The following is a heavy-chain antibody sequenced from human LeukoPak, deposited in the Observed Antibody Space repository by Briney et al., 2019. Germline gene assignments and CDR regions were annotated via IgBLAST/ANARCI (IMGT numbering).Heavy chain of an antibody. CDR3: ARDGGDEPDCSSTSCPT. D-gene: IGHD2-2*01. CDR2: IYYSGST. V-gene: IGHV4-31*02. Sequence: LRLSCAASGFTFSGYAMSWVRQAPGKGLEWIGYIYYSGSTYYNPSLKSRVTISVDTSKNQFSLKLSSVAAADTAVYYCARDGGDEPDCSSTSCPTWGQGTLVTVSS. J-gene: IGHJ4*02. CDR1: GFTFSGYA.